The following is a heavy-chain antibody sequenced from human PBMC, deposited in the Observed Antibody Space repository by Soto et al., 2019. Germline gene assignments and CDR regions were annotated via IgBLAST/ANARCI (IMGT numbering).Heavy chain of an antibody. CDR2: ISSSSSYI. CDR3: ARARREQWLGSYYYYGMDV. J-gene: IGHJ6*02. CDR1: GFTFSSYS. D-gene: IGHD6-19*01. Sequence: GGSLRLSCAASGFTFSSYSMNWVRQAPGKGLEWVSSISSSSSYIYYADSVKGRFTISRDNAKNSLYLQMNSLRAEDMAVYYCARARREQWLGSYYYYGMDVWGQGTTVTVSS. V-gene: IGHV3-21*01.